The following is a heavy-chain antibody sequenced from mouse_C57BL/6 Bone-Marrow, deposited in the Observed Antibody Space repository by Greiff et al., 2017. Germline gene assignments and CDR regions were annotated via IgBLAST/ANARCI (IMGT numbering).Heavy chain of an antibody. CDR3: TRVHYYGSREDYFDY. D-gene: IGHD1-1*01. Sequence: EVQLQQSGTVLARPGASVKMSCKTSGYTFTSYWMHWVKQRPGQGLEWIGAIYPGNSDTSYNQKFKGKAKLTAVTSASTAYMELSSLTNEDSAVYYCTRVHYYGSREDYFDYWGQGTTLTVSS. CDR2: IYPGNSDT. V-gene: IGHV1-5*01. CDR1: GYTFTSYW. J-gene: IGHJ2*01.